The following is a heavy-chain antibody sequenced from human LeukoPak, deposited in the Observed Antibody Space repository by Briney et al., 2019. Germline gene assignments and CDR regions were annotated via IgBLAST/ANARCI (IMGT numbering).Heavy chain of an antibody. D-gene: IGHD2-2*01. Sequence: SETLSLTCTVSGGSISSGDYYWSWIRQPPGKGLEWIGYIYYSGSTYYNPSLKSRVTISVDTSKNQFSLKLSSVTAADTAVYYCARVSFDIVVVPADKVYHCFDPWGQGTLVTVSS. CDR2: IYYSGST. J-gene: IGHJ5*02. CDR3: ARVSFDIVVVPADKVYHCFDP. V-gene: IGHV4-30-4*08. CDR1: GGSISSGDYY.